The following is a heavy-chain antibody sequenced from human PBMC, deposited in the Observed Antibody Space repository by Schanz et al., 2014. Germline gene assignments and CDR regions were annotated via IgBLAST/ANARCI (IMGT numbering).Heavy chain of an antibody. CDR2: IAGDGGGP. J-gene: IGHJ4*02. Sequence: EVQMLESGGGLVQPGGSLRLSCVASGFTFRRYGMSWVRQAPGKGLEWVSVIAGDGGGPNYVDSVKGRFTISRDNSDNTLYLQMNNLRAEDTAVYYCAKGFGGYDLVLDYWGQGTLVTVSS. CDR1: GFTFRRYG. CDR3: AKGFGGYDLVLDY. D-gene: IGHD5-12*01. V-gene: IGHV3-23*01.